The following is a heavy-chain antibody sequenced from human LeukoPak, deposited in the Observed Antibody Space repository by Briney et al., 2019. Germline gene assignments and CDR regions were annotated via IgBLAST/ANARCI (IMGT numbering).Heavy chain of an antibody. J-gene: IGHJ4*02. CDR2: ISYDGSNK. Sequence: PGGSLRLSCAASGFTFSSYAMHWVRQAPGKGLEWVAVISYDGSNKYYADSVKGRFTISRDNSKNTLYLQMNSLRAEDTAVYYCAREREGYSSGWYDWGQGTLVTVSS. V-gene: IGHV3-30*04. CDR3: AREREGYSSGWYD. CDR1: GFTFSSYA. D-gene: IGHD6-19*01.